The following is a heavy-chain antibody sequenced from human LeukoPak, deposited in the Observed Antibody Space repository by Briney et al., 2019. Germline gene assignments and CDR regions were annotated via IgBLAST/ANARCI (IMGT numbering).Heavy chain of an antibody. Sequence: ASVKVSCKASVGTFSSYAISWVRQAPGQGLEWMGWINPNSGGTNYAQKFQGRVTMTRDTSISTAYMELSRLRSDDTTVYYCARGPTAVRGVINDYWGQGTLVTVSS. CDR3: ARGPTAVRGVINDY. V-gene: IGHV1-2*02. CDR1: VGTFSSYA. CDR2: INPNSGGT. J-gene: IGHJ4*02. D-gene: IGHD3-10*01.